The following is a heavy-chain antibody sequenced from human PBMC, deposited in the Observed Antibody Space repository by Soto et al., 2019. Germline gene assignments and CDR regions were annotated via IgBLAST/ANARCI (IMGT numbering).Heavy chain of an antibody. D-gene: IGHD3-22*01. Sequence: GGSLRLSCAASGFTFSNYEMNWVRQAPGKGLEWVSYISSSGSTIYYADSVKGRFTISRDNAKNSLYLQMNSLRAEDTAVYSCARDKIPLCYDSRSYYPDAFDIWGQGTTVTVSS. CDR1: GFTFSNYE. CDR3: ARDKIPLCYDSRSYYPDAFDI. CDR2: ISSSGSTI. J-gene: IGHJ3*02. V-gene: IGHV3-48*03.